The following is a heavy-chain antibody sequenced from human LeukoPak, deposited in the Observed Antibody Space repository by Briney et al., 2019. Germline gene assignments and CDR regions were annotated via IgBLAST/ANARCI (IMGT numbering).Heavy chain of an antibody. D-gene: IGHD4/OR15-4a*01. CDR2: IRGGAGST. CDR3: AKERDYGPADY. J-gene: IGHJ4*02. V-gene: IGHV3-23*01. Sequence: GGSLRLSCAASGFTFSSYAMSWVRQAPGKGLEWASDIRGGAGSTYYADSVKGRFTISRDNSKNTLFLQMNSLRAEDTAIYYCAKERDYGPADYWGQGTLVTVSS. CDR1: GFTFSSYA.